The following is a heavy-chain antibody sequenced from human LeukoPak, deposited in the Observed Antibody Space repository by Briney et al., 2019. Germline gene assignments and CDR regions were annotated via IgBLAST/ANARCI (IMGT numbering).Heavy chain of an antibody. V-gene: IGHV1-18*01. Sequence: EASVNVSCMSSGYTFTSYGISWVRQAPAQGLEWMGWSSAYNGNTNYAQRLQGRATMTTDTSTSTAYMELRSLRYGDTAVYFCARGGVGSGELLGYWGQGTLVTVSS. D-gene: IGHD3-10*01. CDR1: GYTFTSYG. CDR2: SSAYNGNT. CDR3: ARGGVGSGELLGY. J-gene: IGHJ4*02.